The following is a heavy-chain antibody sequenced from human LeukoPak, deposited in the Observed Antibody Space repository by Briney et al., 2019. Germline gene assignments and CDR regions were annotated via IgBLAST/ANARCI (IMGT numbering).Heavy chain of an antibody. CDR1: GGSISSGGYY. Sequence: SQTLSLTCTVSGGSISSGGYYWSWIRQHPGKGLEWIGYIYYSGSTYYNPSLKSRVTISVDTSKNQFSLKLSSVTAADTAVYYCARQATSGYPNYYYYYGMDVWGQGTTVTVSS. V-gene: IGHV4-31*03. CDR2: IYYSGST. CDR3: ARQATSGYPNYYYYYGMDV. D-gene: IGHD3-3*01. J-gene: IGHJ6*02.